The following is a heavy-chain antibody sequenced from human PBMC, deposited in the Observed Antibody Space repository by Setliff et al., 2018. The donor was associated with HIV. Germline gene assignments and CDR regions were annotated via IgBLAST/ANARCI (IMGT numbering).Heavy chain of an antibody. CDR2: IGYNGDT. V-gene: IGHV4-59*01. D-gene: IGHD1-26*01. Sequence: SETLSLTCTVSGGSINSYYWNWIRQSPGKGLEWIGYIGYNGDTSYNPSLNSRVTLSVDRSKNQFSLKLSSVSAADTAVYYCARSGFGSGSYAYYGLDVWGQGTTVTVSS. J-gene: IGHJ6*02. CDR1: GGSINSYY. CDR3: ARSGFGSGSYAYYGLDV.